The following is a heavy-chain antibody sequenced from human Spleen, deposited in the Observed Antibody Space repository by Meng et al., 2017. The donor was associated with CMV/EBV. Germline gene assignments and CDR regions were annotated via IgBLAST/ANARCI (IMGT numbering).Heavy chain of an antibody. CDR1: GFNFSNYY. J-gene: IGHJ3*02. CDR3: ARVGTGATPLGTAFDI. CDR2: ISASGRIN. Sequence: GGSLRLSCVVSGFNFSNYYMSWIRQAPGKGLEFISFISASGRINYSADSVKGRFTISRDNAKNSVYLQMNTLRSEDTAVYYCARVGTGATPLGTAFDIWGQGTMVTVSS. V-gene: IGHV3-11*04. D-gene: IGHD1-26*01.